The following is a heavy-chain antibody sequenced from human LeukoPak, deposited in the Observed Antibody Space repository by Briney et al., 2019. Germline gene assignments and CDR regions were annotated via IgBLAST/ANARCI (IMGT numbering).Heavy chain of an antibody. CDR3: ARAPTLLRYFDWLHIDY. D-gene: IGHD3-9*01. J-gene: IGHJ4*02. Sequence: APVKVSCKPSGRTYSSYVISWVRQATEQGLEWMGGIIPIFGTANYAQKFQGRVTITADESTSTAYMELSSLRSEDTAVYYCARAPTLLRYFDWLHIDYWGQGTLVTVSS. CDR1: GRTYSSYV. V-gene: IGHV1-69*01. CDR2: IIPIFGTA.